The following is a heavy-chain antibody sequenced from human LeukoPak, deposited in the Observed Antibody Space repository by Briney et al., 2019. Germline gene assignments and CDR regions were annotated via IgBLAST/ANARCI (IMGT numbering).Heavy chain of an antibody. Sequence: GGSLRLSCAASXFTFSSYGMSWVRQAPGKGLEWVSGISDSGSSTYYADSVKGRFTISRDNSKNTMYLQMNSLRAEDTAVYYCARDGEYYDSSGYYFRGPFDYWGQGTLVTVSS. D-gene: IGHD3-22*01. CDR2: ISDSGSST. CDR1: XFTFSSYG. CDR3: ARDGEYYDSSGYYFRGPFDY. J-gene: IGHJ4*02. V-gene: IGHV3-23*01.